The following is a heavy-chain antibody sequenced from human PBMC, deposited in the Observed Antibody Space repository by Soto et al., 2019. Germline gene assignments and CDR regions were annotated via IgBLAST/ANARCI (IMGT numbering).Heavy chain of an antibody. D-gene: IGHD5-12*01. J-gene: IGHJ4*02. Sequence: GGSLRLSCAASGFTFSSHGMHWVRQAPGKGLEWVAVISYDGSNKYYADSVKGRFTISRDNSKNTLYLQMNSLRAEDTAVYYCAKVGSRWLQHGPSDYFDYWGQGTLVTVSS. V-gene: IGHV3-30*18. CDR2: ISYDGSNK. CDR1: GFTFSSHG. CDR3: AKVGSRWLQHGPSDYFDY.